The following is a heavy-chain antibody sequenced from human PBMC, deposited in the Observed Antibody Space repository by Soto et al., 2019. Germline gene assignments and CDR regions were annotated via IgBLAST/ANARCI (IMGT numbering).Heavy chain of an antibody. D-gene: IGHD3-16*01. CDR3: AREGAWYYYCGMDV. CDR1: GFTFDDYG. J-gene: IGHJ6*02. CDR2: INWNGGST. V-gene: IGHV3-20*04. Sequence: EVQLVESGGGVVRPGGSLRLSCAASGFTFDDYGMSWVRQAPGKGLEWVSGINWNGGSTGYADSVKGRFTISRDNAKNSLYLQMNSLRAGGTAWNYCAREGAWYYYCGMDVWGQGTTVTVSS.